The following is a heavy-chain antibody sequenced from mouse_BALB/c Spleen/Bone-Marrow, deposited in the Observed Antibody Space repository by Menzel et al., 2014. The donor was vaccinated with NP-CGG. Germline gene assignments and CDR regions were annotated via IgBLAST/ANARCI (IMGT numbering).Heavy chain of an antibody. V-gene: IGHV1S34*01. J-gene: IGHJ2*01. CDR2: ISCYNGAT. CDR3: AKDYSNLYYFDN. Sequence: LVKTGASVKISCKASGYSFTGYYMHWVKQSHGKSLEWIGYISCYNGATSYNQKFKGKATFTVDTSSSTASTWFKTVTPQNSPVYYCAKDYSNLYYFDNRGQNTPLTHSP. CDR1: GYSFTGYY. D-gene: IGHD2-5*01.